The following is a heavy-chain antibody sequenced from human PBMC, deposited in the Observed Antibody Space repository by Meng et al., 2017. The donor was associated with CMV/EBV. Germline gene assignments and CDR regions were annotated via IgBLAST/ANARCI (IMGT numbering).Heavy chain of an antibody. CDR3: ARGGSPNIVVVPAAIEFDY. J-gene: IGHJ4*02. Sequence: SVKVSCKASGGTFSSYTISWVRQAPGQGLEWMGRIIPILGIANYAQKFQGRVTITADKSTSTAYMELSSLRSEDTAVYYCARGGSPNIVVVPAAIEFDYWGQGKLV. CDR2: IIPILGIA. V-gene: IGHV1-69*02. CDR1: GGTFSSYT. D-gene: IGHD2-2*02.